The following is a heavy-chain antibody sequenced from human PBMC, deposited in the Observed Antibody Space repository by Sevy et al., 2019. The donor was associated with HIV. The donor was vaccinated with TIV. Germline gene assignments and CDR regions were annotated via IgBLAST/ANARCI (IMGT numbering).Heavy chain of an antibody. D-gene: IGHD3-22*01. CDR1: GFTFSSYG. J-gene: IGHJ4*02. V-gene: IGHV3-7*01. CDR2: IKQDGSEK. Sequence: GGSLRLSCAASGFTFSSYGMHWVRQAPGKGLEWVANIKQDGSEKYYVDSVKGRFTISRDNAKNSLYLQMNSLRVEDTAAYYCARARAYYYDNSGYSFDYWGQGTLVTVSS. CDR3: ARARAYYYDNSGYSFDY.